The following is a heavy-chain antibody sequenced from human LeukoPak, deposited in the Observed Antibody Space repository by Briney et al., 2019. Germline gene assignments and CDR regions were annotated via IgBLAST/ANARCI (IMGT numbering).Heavy chain of an antibody. V-gene: IGHV3-74*01. J-gene: IGHJ4*02. CDR2: INSDGSST. D-gene: IGHD4-17*01. CDR3: ARDGDYGDYVPDY. CDR1: GFTFSSYW. Sequence: GGSLRLSCAASGFTFSSYWMHWVRQAPGKGLVWVSRINSDGSSTSYADSVKGRFTISRDNAKNTLYLRMNSLRAEDTAVYYCARDGDYGDYVPDYWGQGTLVTVSS.